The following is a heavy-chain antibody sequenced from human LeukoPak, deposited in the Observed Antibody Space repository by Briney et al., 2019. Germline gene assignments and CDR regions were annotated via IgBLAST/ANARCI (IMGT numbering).Heavy chain of an antibody. CDR3: ARPMVRGVSSDEFFYYYYYMDV. Sequence: ASVKVSCKASGYPFTGYYMHWVRQAPGQGLEWMGWINPNSGGTNYAQKFQGRVTMTRDTSISTAYMELSRLRSDDTAVYYCARPMVRGVSSDEFFYYYYYMDVWGKGTTVTVSS. J-gene: IGHJ6*03. D-gene: IGHD3-10*01. V-gene: IGHV1-2*02. CDR2: INPNSGGT. CDR1: GYPFTGYY.